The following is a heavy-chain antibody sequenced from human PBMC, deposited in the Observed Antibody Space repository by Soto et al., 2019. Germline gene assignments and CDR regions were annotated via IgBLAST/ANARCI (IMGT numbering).Heavy chain of an antibody. V-gene: IGHV3-21*01. D-gene: IGHD3-10*01. J-gene: IGHJ6*02. Sequence: PGGSLRLSCEASGFNFRSYCMNWVRQAPGKGLEWVASISSSSTFSYYAESVKGRFTISRDNAHNSVYLQMNSLRAEDTAVYYCARDPCQKPVIYFYYGMDLWGQGNTVTVSS. CDR2: ISSSSTFS. CDR1: GFNFRSYC. CDR3: ARDPCQKPVIYFYYGMDL.